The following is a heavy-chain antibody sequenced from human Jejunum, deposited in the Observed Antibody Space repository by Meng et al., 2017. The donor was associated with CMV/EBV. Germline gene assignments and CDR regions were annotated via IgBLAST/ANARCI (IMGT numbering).Heavy chain of an antibody. CDR3: AKNRVSYTSSRALDY. CDR2: VGYDGSGE. D-gene: IGHD2-2*02. Sequence: GFTFSYYGMHWVRQAPGKGLEWVAIVGYDGSGEEYGDSVKGRFTISRDNSKTSLYLQMNSLRPEDTAVYYCAKNRVSYTSSRALDYWGQGSQVTVSS. J-gene: IGHJ4*02. CDR1: GFTFSYYG. V-gene: IGHV3-33*06.